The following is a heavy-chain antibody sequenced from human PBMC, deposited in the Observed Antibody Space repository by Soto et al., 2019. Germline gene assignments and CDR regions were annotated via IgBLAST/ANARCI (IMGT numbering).Heavy chain of an antibody. J-gene: IGHJ4*02. CDR1: GYIFIGSY. CDR3: ARGPSE. V-gene: IGHV1-2*02. Sequence: QVQLVQSGAAMQSPGSSVKVSCKATGYIFIGSYLHWIRQAPGQGPEWMGSIYPATGDTDYAQTYQGRVISTGDTAIGTAYMELKWLTFDDTGMYYCARGPSEWGQGTLVTVSS. CDR2: IYPATGDT.